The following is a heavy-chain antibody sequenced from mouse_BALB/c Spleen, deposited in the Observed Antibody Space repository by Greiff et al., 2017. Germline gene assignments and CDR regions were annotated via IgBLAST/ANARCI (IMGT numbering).Heavy chain of an antibody. CDR2: IDPETGGT. D-gene: IGHD1-2*01. CDR3: TRRDYYGYGGYFDV. J-gene: IGHJ1*01. CDR1: GYTFTDYE. V-gene: IGHV1-15*01. Sequence: QVQLQQSGAELVRPGASVTLSCKASGYTFTDYEMHWVKQTPVHGLEWIGAIDPETGGTAYNQKFKGKATLTADKSSSTAYMELRSLTSEDSAVYYCTRRDYYGYGGYFDVWGAGTTVTVSS.